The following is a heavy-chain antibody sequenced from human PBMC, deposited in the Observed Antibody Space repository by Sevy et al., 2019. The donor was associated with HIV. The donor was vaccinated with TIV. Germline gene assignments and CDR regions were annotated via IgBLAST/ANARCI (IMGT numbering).Heavy chain of an antibody. J-gene: IGHJ4*02. V-gene: IGHV3-48*01. D-gene: IGHD4-17*01. Sequence: GGSLRLSCAVSGFTFGSYTMNWVRQAPGRGLEWLSYISVSSGTVYYADSVKGRFTISRDKAKNSLYLQMNSLRAEDSAVYYCVRDTSYGDPYYFDYWGQGTLVTVSS. CDR2: ISVSSGTV. CDR3: VRDTSYGDPYYFDY. CDR1: GFTFGSYT.